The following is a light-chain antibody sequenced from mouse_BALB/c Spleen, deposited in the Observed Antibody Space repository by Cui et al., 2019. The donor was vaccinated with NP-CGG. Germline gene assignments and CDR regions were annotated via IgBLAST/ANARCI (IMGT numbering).Light chain of an antibody. CDR2: IIS. CDR3: QQWSSNPPT. CDR1: SGVSSSY. Sequence: QIVLTPSPAIMSAFPGERVTMTCSASSGVSSSYLYWYQQKSGSSPKLWIYIISNLASGVPTRFSGSGSGTSYSLTINTMEAEDAATYYCQQWSSNPPTFGAGTKLELK. V-gene: IGKV4-79*01. J-gene: IGKJ5*01.